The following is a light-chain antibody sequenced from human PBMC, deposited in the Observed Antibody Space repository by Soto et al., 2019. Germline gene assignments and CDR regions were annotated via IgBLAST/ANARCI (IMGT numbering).Light chain of an antibody. J-gene: IGKJ5*01. CDR3: QQSYSTLIT. CDR2: AAS. Sequence: IQMTQSPSSLSASVGYRVSMTFVASQSISSYLNWYQQKPGKAPKLLIYAASSLQSGVPSRFSGSGSGTDFTLTISSQQPEDFATYYCQQSYSTLITFGQGTRLEI. V-gene: IGKV1-39*01. CDR1: QSISSY.